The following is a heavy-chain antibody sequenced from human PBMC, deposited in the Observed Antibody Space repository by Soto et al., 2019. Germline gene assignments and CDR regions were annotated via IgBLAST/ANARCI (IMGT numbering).Heavy chain of an antibody. CDR3: AGGAGSNKPFDY. CDR2: VNSDGSTT. D-gene: IGHD2-2*01. CDR1: GFTFSSFC. V-gene: IGHV3-74*01. Sequence: EVQMVESGGGLVQPGVSLRLSCAASGFTFSSFCLHWVRQVSGKGLVWVSRVNSDGSTTAYADSVKGRFTVSRDNAKNTLYLQMDNLRAEDTAVYYCAGGAGSNKPFDYWGQGTLVTVSS. J-gene: IGHJ4*02.